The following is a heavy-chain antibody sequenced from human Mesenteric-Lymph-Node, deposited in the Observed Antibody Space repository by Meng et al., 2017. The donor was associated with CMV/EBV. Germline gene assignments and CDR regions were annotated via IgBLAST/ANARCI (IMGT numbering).Heavy chain of an antibody. J-gene: IGHJ6*02. CDR3: ARDQDTSSYSMDV. D-gene: IGHD6-13*01. CDR1: GFTFSDSA. V-gene: IGHV3-53*01. Sequence: GESLKISCAASGFTFSDSAIHWVRQAPGKGLEWVSVIYIGGSTYYADSVKGRFIISRDNSKNTLYLQMNSLRVEDTAVYYCARDQDTSSYSMDVWGQGTTVTVSS. CDR2: IYIGGST.